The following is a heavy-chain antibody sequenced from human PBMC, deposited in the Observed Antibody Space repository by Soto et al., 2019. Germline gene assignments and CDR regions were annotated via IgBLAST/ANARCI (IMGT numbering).Heavy chain of an antibody. Sequence: NPSETLSLTCTVSGGSISSYYWSWIRQPPGKGLEWIGYIYYSGSTNYNPSLKSRVTISVDTSKNQFSLKLSSVTAADTAVYYCARDFAGNWFDPWGQGTLVTVSS. CDR2: IYYSGST. V-gene: IGHV4-59*01. J-gene: IGHJ5*02. CDR3: ARDFAGNWFDP. CDR1: GGSISSYY.